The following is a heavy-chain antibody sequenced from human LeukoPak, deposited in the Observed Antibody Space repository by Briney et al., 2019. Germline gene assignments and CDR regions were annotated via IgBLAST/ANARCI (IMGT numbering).Heavy chain of an antibody. V-gene: IGHV4-39*07. J-gene: IGHJ3*02. CDR3: ARPGSSWPQHAFDI. CDR2: IYYSGST. Sequence: SETLSLTCTVSGGSISNSSYYWGWIRQPPGKGLEWIGSIYYSGSTYYNPSLKSRVTISVDTSKNQFSLKLSSVTAADTAVYYCARPGSSWPQHAFDIWGQGTMVTVSS. D-gene: IGHD6-13*01. CDR1: GGSISNSSYY.